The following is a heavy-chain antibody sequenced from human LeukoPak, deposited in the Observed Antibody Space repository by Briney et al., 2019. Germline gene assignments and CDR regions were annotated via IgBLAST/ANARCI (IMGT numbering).Heavy chain of an antibody. D-gene: IGHD5-18*01. Sequence: SETLSLTCTVSGGSISSYYWSWIRQPPGKGLEWIGYIYYSGSTNYNPSLKSRVTISVDTSKDQFSLKLSSVTAADTAVYYCARGGYSYGSFYYYYGMDVWGQGTTVTVSS. J-gene: IGHJ6*02. CDR3: ARGGYSYGSFYYYYGMDV. CDR1: GGSISSYY. CDR2: IYYSGST. V-gene: IGHV4-59*01.